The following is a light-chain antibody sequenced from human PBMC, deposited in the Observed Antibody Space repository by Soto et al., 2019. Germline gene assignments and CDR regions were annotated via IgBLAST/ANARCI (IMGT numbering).Light chain of an antibody. CDR2: GVS. J-gene: IGLJ1*01. V-gene: IGLV2-14*03. Sequence: QSALTQPASVSGSPAQSITVSCTGTSTDVGAHDFVSWYQHHPGKAPKLMIYGVSDRPSGVSDRFSGSKSANTASLTISGLQPEDEADYYCSSYTIYTTYVFGTGTKVTVL. CDR1: STDVGAHDF. CDR3: SSYTIYTTYV.